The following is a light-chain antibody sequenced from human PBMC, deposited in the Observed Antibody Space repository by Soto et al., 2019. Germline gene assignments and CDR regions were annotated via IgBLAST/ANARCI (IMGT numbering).Light chain of an antibody. CDR1: QDISNY. Sequence: DIQMTQSPSSLSASVGDRVTITCQASQDISNYLNWYQQKPGKAPKLLIYDASNLEIGVPSRFSGSGSGTDFTFTISIRQPEDIATYYCQQYDNLPITFGQGTRLEIK. CDR2: DAS. V-gene: IGKV1-33*01. CDR3: QQYDNLPIT. J-gene: IGKJ5*01.